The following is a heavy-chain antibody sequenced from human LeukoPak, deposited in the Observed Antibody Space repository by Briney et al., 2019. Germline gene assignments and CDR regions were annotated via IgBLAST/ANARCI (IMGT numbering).Heavy chain of an antibody. CDR3: ARVAGSIDY. CDR2: TNPNSGYT. J-gene: IGHJ4*02. CDR1: GYTLTSYD. D-gene: IGHD6-19*01. V-gene: IGHV1-8*03. Sequence: ASVKVSCKASGYTLTSYDINWVRQATGQGLEWMGWTNPNSGYTGYAQKFQGRVTITRDTSIRTVYMELSSLRSEDTAVYYCARVAGSIDYWGQGTLVTVSS.